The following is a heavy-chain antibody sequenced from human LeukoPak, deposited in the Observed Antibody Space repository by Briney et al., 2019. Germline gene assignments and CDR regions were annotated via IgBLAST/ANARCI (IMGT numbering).Heavy chain of an antibody. Sequence: PSQTLSLTCAVSGGSISGGGYSWSWIRQPPGKGLEWIGYIYHSGSTYYNPSLKSRVTISVDRSKNQFSLKLSSVTAADTAVYYCARGDSSSSRRAHDAFDIWGQGTMVTVSS. CDR2: IYHSGST. CDR1: GGSISGGGYS. CDR3: ARGDSSSSRRAHDAFDI. V-gene: IGHV4-30-2*01. D-gene: IGHD6-6*01. J-gene: IGHJ3*02.